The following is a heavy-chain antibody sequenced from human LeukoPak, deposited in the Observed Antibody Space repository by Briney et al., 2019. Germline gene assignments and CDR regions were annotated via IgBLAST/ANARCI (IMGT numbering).Heavy chain of an antibody. Sequence: GGSLRLSCAASGFTFSSYAMSWVRQAPGKGLEWVSAISGSGGSTYYADSVKGRFTISRDNAKNSLYLQMNSLRAEDTALYYCARDRAHLAFDYWGQGTLVTVSS. J-gene: IGHJ4*02. V-gene: IGHV3-23*01. CDR1: GFTFSSYA. CDR3: ARDRAHLAFDY. CDR2: ISGSGGST.